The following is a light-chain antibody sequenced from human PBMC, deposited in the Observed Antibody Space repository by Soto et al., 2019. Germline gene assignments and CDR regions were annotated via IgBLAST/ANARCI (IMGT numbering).Light chain of an antibody. CDR3: SAYTTSVYVV. CDR2: EVV. V-gene: IGLV2-14*01. CDR1: SSDIDYNY. Sequence: SALTQPASVSGSPGQSIIISCTGTSSDIDYNYVSWYQQHPGRAPKLMIYEVVNRPSGVSNRFSGSKSGYTAFLTISGLQAEDEAEYYCSAYTTSVYVVFGGGTKVTVL. J-gene: IGLJ2*01.